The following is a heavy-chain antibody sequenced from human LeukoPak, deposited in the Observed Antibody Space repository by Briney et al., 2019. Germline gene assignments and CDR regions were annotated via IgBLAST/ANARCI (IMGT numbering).Heavy chain of an antibody. D-gene: IGHD1/OR15-1a*01. Sequence: GGSLRLSCAASGFTFSSYAMSWVRQAPGKGLEWVSAISGSGGSTYYADSVKGRFTISRDNPKNTLFLQMNSLRPEDTAVYYCAKEPRWEQLHSFDIWGQGTTVTVSS. J-gene: IGHJ3*02. CDR1: GFTFSSYA. CDR3: AKEPRWEQLHSFDI. V-gene: IGHV3-23*01. CDR2: ISGSGGST.